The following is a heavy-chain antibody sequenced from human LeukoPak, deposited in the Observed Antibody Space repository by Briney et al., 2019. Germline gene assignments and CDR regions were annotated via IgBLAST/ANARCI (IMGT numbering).Heavy chain of an antibody. CDR2: ITSKAYGGTT. D-gene: IGHD1-26*01. V-gene: IGHV3-49*04. Sequence: PGRSLRLSCAASGFNFEDYAMNWVRQAPGEGLEWLGLITSKAYGGTTDLAASVKGRFSISRDESKTIAYLQMNSLKIEDTGVYYCTREVERGGSYWGGDSWGQGTLVTVSS. J-gene: IGHJ4*02. CDR1: GFNFEDYA. CDR3: TREVERGGSYWGGDS.